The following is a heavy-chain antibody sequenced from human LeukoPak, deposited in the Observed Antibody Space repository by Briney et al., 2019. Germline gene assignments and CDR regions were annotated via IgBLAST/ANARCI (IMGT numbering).Heavy chain of an antibody. CDR1: GGSISSYY. CDR2: MDHSGST. V-gene: IGHV4-59*01. D-gene: IGHD2-15*01. Sequence: TETLSLTCTVSGGSISSYYWSWVLQPPGKGLEWIGYMDHSGSTNDNPSLKSRVTMSVDTSKNQFSLKLSSVTAADTGVYYCAREGWGCSGGCCFLPGSFYYYYIDVWGKGTTVTVSS. CDR3: AREGWGCSGGCCFLPGSFYYYYIDV. J-gene: IGHJ6*03.